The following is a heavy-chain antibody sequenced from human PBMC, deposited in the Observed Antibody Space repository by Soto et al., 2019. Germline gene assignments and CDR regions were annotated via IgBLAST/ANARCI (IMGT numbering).Heavy chain of an antibody. CDR3: AAREDSSSWSISYYYYGMDV. CDR1: GFTFSSYS. V-gene: IGHV3-21*01. J-gene: IGHJ6*02. Sequence: EVQLVESGGGLVKPGGSLRLSCAASGFTFSSYSMNWVRQAPGKGLEWVSSISSSSSYIYYADSVKGRFTISRDNAKNSLYLQMNSLRAEDTAVYYCAAREDSSSWSISYYYYGMDVWGQGTTVTVSS. D-gene: IGHD6-13*01. CDR2: ISSSSSYI.